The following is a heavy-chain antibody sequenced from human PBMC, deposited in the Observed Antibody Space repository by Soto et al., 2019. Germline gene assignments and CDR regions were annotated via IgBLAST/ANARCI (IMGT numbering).Heavy chain of an antibody. J-gene: IGHJ6*02. CDR2: IKGDGREK. Sequence: EVQLVESGGGLVQPGGSLRLSCLASEFTFTTYWMNWVRQAPGRGLEWVANIKGDGREKNYLDPVKGRFSISRDNAKNSLYWQLNSLRGEDTAVYFCARDWGTPGRGSAVGYYDHYGMDFWGQGTTVTVSS. D-gene: IGHD3-22*01. CDR3: ARDWGTPGRGSAVGYYDHYGMDF. V-gene: IGHV3-7*01. CDR1: EFTFTTYW.